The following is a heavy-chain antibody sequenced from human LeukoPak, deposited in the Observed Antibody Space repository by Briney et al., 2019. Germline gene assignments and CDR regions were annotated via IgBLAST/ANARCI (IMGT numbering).Heavy chain of an antibody. CDR2: IKQDGSEK. D-gene: IGHD3-10*01. J-gene: IGHJ4*02. V-gene: IGHV3-7*03. CDR3: ARAGLLWFGEFNPTFDY. CDR1: GFTFSSYW. Sequence: PGGSLRLSCAASGFTFSSYWMSWVRQAPGKGLEWVANIKQDGSEKYYVDSVEGRFTISRDNAKNSPYLQMNSLRAEDTAVYYCARAGLLWFGEFNPTFDYWGQGTLVTVSS.